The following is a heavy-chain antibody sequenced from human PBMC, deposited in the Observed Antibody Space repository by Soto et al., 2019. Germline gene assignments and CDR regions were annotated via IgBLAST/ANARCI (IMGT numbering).Heavy chain of an antibody. Sequence: GGSLRLSCAASGCTFSSYGMHWVRQAPGKGLEWVAVISYDGSNKYYADSVKGRFTISRDNSKNTLYLQMNSLRAEDTAVYYCAKVYYYDSSGLRGFDPWGQGTLVTVSS. D-gene: IGHD3-22*01. CDR1: GCTFSSYG. V-gene: IGHV3-30*18. CDR3: AKVYYYDSSGLRGFDP. CDR2: ISYDGSNK. J-gene: IGHJ5*02.